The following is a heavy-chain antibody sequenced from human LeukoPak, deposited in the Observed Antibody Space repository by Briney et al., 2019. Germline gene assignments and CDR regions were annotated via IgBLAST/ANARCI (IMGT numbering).Heavy chain of an antibody. J-gene: IGHJ4*02. V-gene: IGHV3-53*01. D-gene: IGHD3-22*01. Sequence: GGCLRLSCAASGFTVSSNYMSWVRQAPGKGLEWVSVIYSGGSTYYADSVKGRFTISRDNSKNTLYLQMNSLRAEDTAVYYCARDIAYDSSGYYSRHFDYWGQGTMVTDSS. CDR3: ARDIAYDSSGYYSRHFDY. CDR1: GFTVSSNY. CDR2: IYSGGST.